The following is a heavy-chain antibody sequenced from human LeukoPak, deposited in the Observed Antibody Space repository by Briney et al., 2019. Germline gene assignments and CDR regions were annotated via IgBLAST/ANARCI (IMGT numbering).Heavy chain of an antibody. CDR1: GFTFSGSA. V-gene: IGHV3-73*01. CDR3: TRGSSLGYYYGMDV. J-gene: IGHJ6*02. Sequence: PGGSLRLSCAASGFTFSGSAVHWVRQASGKGLEWVGRIRSKANSYATAYAASVNGRFTISRDDSKNTAYLQMNTLKTEDTAVYYCTRGSSLGYYYGMDVWGQGTTVSVSS. D-gene: IGHD6-6*01. CDR2: IRSKANSYAT.